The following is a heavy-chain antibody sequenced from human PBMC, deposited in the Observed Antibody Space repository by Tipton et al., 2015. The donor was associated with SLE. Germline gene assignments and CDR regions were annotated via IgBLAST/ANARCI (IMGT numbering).Heavy chain of an antibody. J-gene: IGHJ3*02. CDR1: GYSFTNYW. D-gene: IGHD4-17*01. CDR3: ARPQPDSLGTVKGAFDI. V-gene: IGHV5-51*01. Sequence: EQLVQSGAEVKKPGESLKISCKGSGYSFTNYWIGWVRQMPGKGLEWMGIIYPGDSDTRYSPSFQGQVTISADKSISTAYLQWSSLKASDTAMYYCARPQPDSLGTVKGAFDIWGQRTMVPVSS. CDR2: IYPGDSDT.